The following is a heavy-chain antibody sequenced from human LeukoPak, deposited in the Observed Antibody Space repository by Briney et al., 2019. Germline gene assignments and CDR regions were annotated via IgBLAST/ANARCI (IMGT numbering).Heavy chain of an antibody. V-gene: IGHV1-69*13. D-gene: IGHD2-2*01. CDR1: GGTFSSYA. CDR2: IIPIFGTA. Sequence: GASVKVSCKASGGTFSSYAISWVRQAPGQGLEWMGGIIPIFGTANYAQKFQGRVTITADESTSTAYMELSSLRSEDTAVYHCARDMQAGREGNYWGQGTLVTVSS. CDR3: ARDMQAGREGNY. J-gene: IGHJ4*02.